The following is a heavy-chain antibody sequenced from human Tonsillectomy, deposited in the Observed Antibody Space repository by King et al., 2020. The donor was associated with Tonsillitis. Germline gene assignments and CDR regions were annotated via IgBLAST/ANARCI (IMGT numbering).Heavy chain of an antibody. CDR2: NYYSGST. V-gene: IGHV4-59*01. Sequence: QLQESGPGLVKPSETLSLTCTVSGGSISSYYWSWIRQPPGKGLEWIGYNYYSGSTNYNPSLKSRVTISADTSKNQFSLKLYSVSAADTAVYYCARHVRFYHHESRGADAFDIWGQGTMVTVSS. CDR3: ARHVRFYHHESRGADAFDI. CDR1: GGSISSYY. J-gene: IGHJ3*02. D-gene: IGHD2/OR15-2a*01.